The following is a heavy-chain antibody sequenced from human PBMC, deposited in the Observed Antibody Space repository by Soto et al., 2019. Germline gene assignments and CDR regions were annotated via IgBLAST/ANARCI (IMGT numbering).Heavy chain of an antibody. CDR1: GGTFSSYA. V-gene: IGHV1-69*01. J-gene: IGHJ6*02. Sequence: QVQLVQSGAEVKKPGSSVKVSCKASGGTFSSYAISWVRQAPGQGLEWMGGIIPIFGTANYAQKFQGRVTITADESTSTAYMELSSLISEDTAVYYCAILASDVVVAANYYCYGMDVWGQGTTVTVSS. D-gene: IGHD2-15*01. CDR2: IIPIFGTA. CDR3: AILASDVVVAANYYCYGMDV.